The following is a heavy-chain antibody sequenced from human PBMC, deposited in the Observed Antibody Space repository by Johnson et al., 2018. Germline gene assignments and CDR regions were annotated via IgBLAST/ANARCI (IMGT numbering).Heavy chain of an antibody. CDR3: ARDQSPVLGAYGSDAFDR. V-gene: IGHV3-33*01. D-gene: IGHD3-16*01. Sequence: QVQLVQSGGGVVQPGRSLRLSCAASGFTFSSYGMHWVRQAPGKGLEWVAVIWYDGSNKYYADSVKGRFTISRDNSKNTLYLQMNSLRAEATAVYFCARDQSPVLGAYGSDAFDRWGQGTMVTVSS. CDR2: IWYDGSNK. CDR1: GFTFSSYG. J-gene: IGHJ3*01.